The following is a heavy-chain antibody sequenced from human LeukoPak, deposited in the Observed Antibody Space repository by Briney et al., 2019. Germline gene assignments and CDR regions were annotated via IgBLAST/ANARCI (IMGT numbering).Heavy chain of an antibody. J-gene: IGHJ5*02. V-gene: IGHV4-59*01. Sequence: SETLSLTCTVSGGSISSYYWSWIRQPPGKGLEWIGYIYYSGSTNYNPSLKSRVTISVDTSKNQFSLKLSSVTAADTAVYYCARATYYDFWSGYYGNWFDPWGQGTLVTVSS. CDR3: ARATYYDFWSGYYGNWFDP. D-gene: IGHD3-3*01. CDR1: GGSISSYY. CDR2: IYYSGST.